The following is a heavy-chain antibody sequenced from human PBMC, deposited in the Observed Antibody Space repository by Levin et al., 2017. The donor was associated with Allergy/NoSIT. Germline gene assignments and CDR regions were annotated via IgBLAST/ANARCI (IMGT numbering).Heavy chain of an antibody. CDR3: AKELLDLVPEYAFFDY. CDR2: ISGSVGST. J-gene: IGHJ4*02. Sequence: GGSLRLSCAASGFTFSSYAMSWVRQAPGKGLEWVSAISGSVGSTYYADSVKGRFTISRDNPKNTLYLQMNSLRAEDTAVYYCAKELLDLVPEYAFFDYWGQGTLVTVSS. CDR1: GFTFSSYA. V-gene: IGHV3-23*01. D-gene: IGHD3-3*01.